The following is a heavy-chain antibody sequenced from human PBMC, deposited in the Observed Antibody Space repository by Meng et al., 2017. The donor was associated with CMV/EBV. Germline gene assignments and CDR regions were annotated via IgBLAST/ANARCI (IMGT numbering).Heavy chain of an antibody. Sequence: GESLKISCAASGFTFSSYAMSWVRQAPGKGLEWVSAISGSGGSTYYADSVKGRFTISRDNAKNSLYLQMNSLRAEDTAVYYCARDGAPIFGVVITDDYYGMDVWGQGTTVTVSS. J-gene: IGHJ6*02. CDR3: ARDGAPIFGVVITDDYYGMDV. D-gene: IGHD3-3*01. V-gene: IGHV3-23*01. CDR1: GFTFSSYA. CDR2: ISGSGGST.